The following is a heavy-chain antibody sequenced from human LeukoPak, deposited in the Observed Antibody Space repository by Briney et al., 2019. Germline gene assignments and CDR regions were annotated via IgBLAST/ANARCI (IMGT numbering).Heavy chain of an antibody. CDR1: GGSISSHY. V-gene: IGHV4-59*11. CDR2: IDYSGST. Sequence: SETLSLTYTVFGGSISSHYWSWIRQPPGKGLEWIGYIDYSGSTNYNPSLKSRVTISVDTSKNQFSLNLSSVTAADTAVYYCARGHYYDTSGDYWGQGTLVTVSS. J-gene: IGHJ4*02. CDR3: ARGHYYDTSGDY. D-gene: IGHD3-22*01.